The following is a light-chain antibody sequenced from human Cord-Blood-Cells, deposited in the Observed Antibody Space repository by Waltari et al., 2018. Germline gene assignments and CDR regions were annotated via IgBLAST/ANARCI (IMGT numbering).Light chain of an antibody. CDR1: QSISSY. CDR2: AAS. J-gene: IGKJ1*01. Sequence: DIQMTQSPSSLSASVGVRVTITCRASQSISSYLNWYQQKPGKDPKLLIYAASSLQSGVPSRFSGSGSGTDFTLTISSLQPEDFATYYCQQSYSTPPWTFGQGTKVEIK. CDR3: QQSYSTPPWT. V-gene: IGKV1-39*01.